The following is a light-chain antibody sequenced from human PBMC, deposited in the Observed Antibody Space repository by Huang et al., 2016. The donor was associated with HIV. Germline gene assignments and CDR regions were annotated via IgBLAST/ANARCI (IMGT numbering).Light chain of an antibody. CDR3: QQRSNWPPFT. CDR2: EAS. V-gene: IGKV3-11*01. Sequence: EILLTQSPATLSLSPGERATLSCKASQKINTYLAWYQQKPGQAPRLLIYEASTRAPDTPARFRGSGCGTDFTLTITNLEPEDFAVYFCQQRSNWPPFTFGPGTKVDRK. CDR1: QKINTY. J-gene: IGKJ3*01.